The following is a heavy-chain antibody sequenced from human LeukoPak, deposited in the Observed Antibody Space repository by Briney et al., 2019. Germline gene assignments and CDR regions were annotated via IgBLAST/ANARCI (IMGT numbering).Heavy chain of an antibody. CDR1: GFTFSSYG. CDR3: ARVEKQYQLLTYYYYYYMDV. V-gene: IGHV3-30*02. J-gene: IGHJ6*03. Sequence: GGSLRLSCAASGFTFSSYGMHWVRQAPGKGLEWVAFIRYDGSNKYYADSVKGRFTISRDHSKNTLYLQMNSLRAEDTAVYYCARVEKQYQLLTYYYYYYMDVWGKGTTVTISS. D-gene: IGHD2-2*01. CDR2: IRYDGSNK.